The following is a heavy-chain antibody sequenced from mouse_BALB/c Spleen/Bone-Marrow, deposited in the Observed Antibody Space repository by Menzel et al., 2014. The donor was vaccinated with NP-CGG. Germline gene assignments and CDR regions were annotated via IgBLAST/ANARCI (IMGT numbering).Heavy chain of an antibody. Sequence: EVKLVESGAELVKPGASVKLSCTASGFNIKDTYMHWVKQRPEQGLEWIGRIDPANGNTKYDPKFQGKATITADTSSNTAYLQLSSLTSEDTAVYYCASYYYGSSLFAYWGQGTLVTVSA. CDR1: GFNIKDTY. V-gene: IGHV14-3*02. J-gene: IGHJ3*01. CDR3: ASYYYGSSLFAY. D-gene: IGHD1-1*01. CDR2: IDPANGNT.